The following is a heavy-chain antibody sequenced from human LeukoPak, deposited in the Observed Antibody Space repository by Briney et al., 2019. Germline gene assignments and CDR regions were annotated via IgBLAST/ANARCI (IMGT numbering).Heavy chain of an antibody. CDR1: GGSISSGGYY. J-gene: IGHJ4*02. CDR2: IYYSGST. D-gene: IGHD4-17*01. CDR3: ARTFGDYISY. V-gene: IGHV4-31*03. Sequence: SETLSLTCTVSGGSISSGGYYWSWIRQHPGKGLEWIGYIYYSGSTYYNPSLKSRVTISIDTSKNQFSLKVSSVTAADTAVYYCARTFGDYISYWGQGTLVTVSS.